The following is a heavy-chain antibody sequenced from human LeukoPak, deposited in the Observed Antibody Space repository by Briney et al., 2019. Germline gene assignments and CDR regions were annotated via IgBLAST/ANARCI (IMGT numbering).Heavy chain of an antibody. D-gene: IGHD5-18*01. V-gene: IGHV3-53*01. J-gene: IGHJ4*02. CDR2: IYSDNT. CDR3: AQDRAWIQFLY. CDR1: GFTVSSNS. Sequence: GGSLRLSCTVSGFTVSSNSMSWVRQAPGKGLEWVSFIYSDNTHYSDSVKGRFTISRDNSKNTLYLQMNSLRAEDTAVYYCAQDRAWIQFLYWGQGTLVTVS.